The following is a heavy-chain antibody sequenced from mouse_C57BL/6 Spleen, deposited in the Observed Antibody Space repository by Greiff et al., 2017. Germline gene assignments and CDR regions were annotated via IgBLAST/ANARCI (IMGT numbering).Heavy chain of an antibody. CDR2: IYPGGGYT. V-gene: IGHV1-63*01. Sequence: QVQLKQSGAELVRPGTSVKMSCKASGYTFTNYWIGWAKQRPGHGLEWIGDIYPGGGYTNYNEKFKGKATLTADKSSSTAYMQFSSLTSEDSAIYYCAREIYYYGSSYPTGTVYYFDYWGQGTTLTVSS. J-gene: IGHJ2*01. D-gene: IGHD1-1*01. CDR3: AREIYYYGSSYPTGTVYYFDY. CDR1: GYTFTNYW.